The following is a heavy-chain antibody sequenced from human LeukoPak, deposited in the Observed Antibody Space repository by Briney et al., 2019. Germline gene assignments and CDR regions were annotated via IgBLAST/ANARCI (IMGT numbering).Heavy chain of an antibody. J-gene: IGHJ5*02. CDR3: ARDFGGGIVVVPAARESWFDP. D-gene: IGHD2-2*01. CDR2: IIPIFGTA. CDR1: GGTFSSYA. Sequence: PGASVKVSCKASGGTFSSYAISWVRQAPGQGLEWMGGIIPIFGTANYAQKFQGRVTITADESTSTAYMELSSLRSEDTAVYYCARDFGGGIVVVPAARESWFDPWGQGALVTVSS. V-gene: IGHV1-69*13.